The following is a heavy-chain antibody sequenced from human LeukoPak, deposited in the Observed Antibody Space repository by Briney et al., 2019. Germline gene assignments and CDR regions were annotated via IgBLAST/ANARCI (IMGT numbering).Heavy chain of an antibody. J-gene: IGHJ4*02. Sequence: ASVKVSCKASGYIFTTYALNWVRQAPGQGLEWMGWINTKTGNPTYAQGFTGRFVFSLDTSVSTAYLQISSLKAEDAAVYYCARGFRCSGGSCYSDYWGQGTLVTVSS. V-gene: IGHV7-4-1*02. D-gene: IGHD2-15*01. CDR1: GYIFTTYA. CDR2: INTKTGNP. CDR3: ARGFRCSGGSCYSDY.